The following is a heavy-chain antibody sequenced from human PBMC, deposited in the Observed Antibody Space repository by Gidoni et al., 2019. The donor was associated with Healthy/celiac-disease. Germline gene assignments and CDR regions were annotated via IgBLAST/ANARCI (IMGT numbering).Heavy chain of an antibody. CDR1: GGSISSYY. CDR3: ARGAVVPAESDYYYYYGMDV. V-gene: IGHV4-59*01. D-gene: IGHD2-2*01. J-gene: IGHJ6*02. CDR2: IYYSGST. Sequence: QVQLQESGPGLVKPSETLSLTCTVSGGSISSYYRSWIRQPPGKGLEWIGYIYYSGSTNYNPSLKSRVTISVDTSKNQFSLKLSSVTAADTAVYYCARGAVVPAESDYYYYYGMDVWGQGTTVTVSS.